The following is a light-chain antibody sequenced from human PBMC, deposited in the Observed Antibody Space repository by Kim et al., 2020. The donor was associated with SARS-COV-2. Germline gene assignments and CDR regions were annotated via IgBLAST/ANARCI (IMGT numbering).Light chain of an antibody. V-gene: IGLV3-21*04. CDR2: YDS. Sequence: SYELTQPPSVSVAPGKTARITCGGNNIGSKSVHWYQQKPGQAPVLVIYYDSDRPSGIPERFSGSNSGNTATLPISRVEAGDEADYYCQAWDSSSDTNWV. CDR1: NIGSKS. J-gene: IGLJ3*02. CDR3: QAWDSSSDTNWV.